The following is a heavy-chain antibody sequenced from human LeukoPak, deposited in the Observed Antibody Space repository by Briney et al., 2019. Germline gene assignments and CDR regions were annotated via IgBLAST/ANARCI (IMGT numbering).Heavy chain of an antibody. CDR2: INHSGST. J-gene: IGHJ4*02. Sequence: SETLSLTCAVYGGSFSGYYWSWIRQPPGKGLEWIGEINHSGSTNYNPSLKSRVTISVDTSKNQFSLKLSSVTAADTAVYYCARVSDYDSSGYCDYWGQGTLVTVSS. CDR3: ARVSDYDSSGYCDY. CDR1: GGSFSGYY. D-gene: IGHD3-22*01. V-gene: IGHV4-34*01.